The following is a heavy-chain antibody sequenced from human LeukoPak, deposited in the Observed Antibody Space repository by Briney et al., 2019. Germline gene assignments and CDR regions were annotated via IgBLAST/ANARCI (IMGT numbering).Heavy chain of an antibody. CDR1: GFTFSSYA. Sequence: PGGSLRLSCAASGFTFSSYAMHWVRQAPAKGLEWVAVISYDGSNKYYADPVKGRFTISRDNSKNTLYLQMNSLRAEDTAVYYCARDRIAGFGELSRFDYWGQGTLVTVSS. J-gene: IGHJ4*02. D-gene: IGHD3-10*01. V-gene: IGHV3-30*04. CDR3: ARDRIAGFGELSRFDY. CDR2: ISYDGSNK.